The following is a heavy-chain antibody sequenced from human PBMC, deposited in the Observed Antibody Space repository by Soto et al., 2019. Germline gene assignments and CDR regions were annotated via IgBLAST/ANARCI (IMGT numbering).Heavy chain of an antibody. V-gene: IGHV3-23*01. CDR2: ISGSGGST. J-gene: IGHJ4*02. D-gene: IGHD6-6*01. CDR3: AKDLESSSAYFDY. Sequence: EVQLLESGGGLVQPGGSLRLSCVASGFTFSSYAMSWVRQAPGKGLEWVSAISGSGGSTYYADSVKGRFTISRDNSKNTLYLQMNSLRAEDTAVYYCAKDLESSSAYFDYWGQGTLVTVSS. CDR1: GFTFSSYA.